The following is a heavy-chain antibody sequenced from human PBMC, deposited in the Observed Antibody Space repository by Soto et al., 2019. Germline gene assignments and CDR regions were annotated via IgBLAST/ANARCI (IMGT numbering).Heavy chain of an antibody. V-gene: IGHV3-21*01. J-gene: IGHJ6*02. Sequence: GSLRLSCAASGFTFSSYSMNWVRQAPGKGLEWVSSISSSSSYIYYADSVKGRFTISRDNAKNSLYLQMNSLRAEDTAVYYCARDQGYSSGWATRDYYYGMDVWGQGTKVTGSS. CDR3: ARDQGYSSGWATRDYYYGMDV. D-gene: IGHD6-19*01. CDR2: ISSSSSYI. CDR1: GFTFSSYS.